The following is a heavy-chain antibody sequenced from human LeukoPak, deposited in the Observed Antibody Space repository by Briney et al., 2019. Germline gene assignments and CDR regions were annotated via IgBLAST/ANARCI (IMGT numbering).Heavy chain of an antibody. V-gene: IGHV1-46*04. CDR1: GYTFTTYY. CDR3: ARGNPTHYGDYLYYFDF. D-gene: IGHD4-17*01. Sequence: EASVKVSCKASGYTFTTYYMRWVRQAPGQGLEWMGIINPTGGGTTYAQKLQGRVTMTRDTSTSTVLMELSSLRSEDTAVYYCARGNPTHYGDYLYYFDFWGQGTLVTVSS. CDR2: INPTGGGT. J-gene: IGHJ4*02.